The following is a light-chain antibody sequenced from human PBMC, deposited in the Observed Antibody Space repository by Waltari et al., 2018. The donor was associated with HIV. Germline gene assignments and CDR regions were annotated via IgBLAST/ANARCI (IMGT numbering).Light chain of an antibody. CDR1: QSVRSDY. Sequence: VLTQSPGTLSLSPGERVTLSCRASQSVRSDYLAWYQQKPGQAPRLLIYGASNRATDIPQRFSGSGSGTDFTLTISRLEPEDFAVYYCQQYGGSPYTFGQGTKLEIK. CDR3: QQYGGSPYT. J-gene: IGKJ2*01. CDR2: GAS. V-gene: IGKV3-20*01.